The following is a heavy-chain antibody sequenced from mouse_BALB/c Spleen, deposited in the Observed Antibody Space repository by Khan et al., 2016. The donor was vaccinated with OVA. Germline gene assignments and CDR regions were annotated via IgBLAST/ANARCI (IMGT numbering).Heavy chain of an antibody. CDR1: GYTFTSYW. V-gene: IGHV1-87*01. CDR3: ANERDDYFDY. CDR2: IYPGDGDT. J-gene: IGHJ2*01. Sequence: QMQLEESGAELARPGASVKLSCKASGYTFTSYWMQWVKQRPGQGLEWIGTIYPGDGDTRYTQKFKGKATLTADKSSSTAYMQLSSLTSEDSAVYNCANERDDYFDYGGQGTTLTVSS. D-gene: IGHD3-3*01.